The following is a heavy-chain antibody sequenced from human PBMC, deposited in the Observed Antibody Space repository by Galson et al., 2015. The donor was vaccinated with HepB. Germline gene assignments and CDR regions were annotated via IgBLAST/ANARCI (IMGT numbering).Heavy chain of an antibody. CDR3: AKIGGYSGYDIGMDV. J-gene: IGHJ6*02. Sequence: SLRLSCAASGFTFSTYWMHWVRQAPGKGLVWVSRINSDGTNRAYADSVKGRFTISRDNAKNTLYLEINSLRAEDTAVYYCAKIGGYSGYDIGMDVWGQGTTVTVSS. CDR1: GFTFSTYW. D-gene: IGHD5-12*01. CDR2: INSDGTNR. V-gene: IGHV3-74*01.